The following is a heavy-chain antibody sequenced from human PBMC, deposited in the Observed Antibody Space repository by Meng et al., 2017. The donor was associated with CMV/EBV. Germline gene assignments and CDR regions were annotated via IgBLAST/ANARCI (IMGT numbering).Heavy chain of an antibody. CDR1: GFTFSNYG. CDR2: IWYDGSDK. V-gene: IGHV3-33*06. CDR3: AKDRSSSVSFWFDP. D-gene: IGHD6-6*01. J-gene: IGHJ5*02. Sequence: GESLKISCAASGFTFSNYGMHWVRQAPGKGPEWVAVIWYDGSDKYYADSVKGRFTISRDNSKNTLYLQMNSLRAEDTAVYYCAKDRSSSVSFWFDPWGQGTLVTVSS.